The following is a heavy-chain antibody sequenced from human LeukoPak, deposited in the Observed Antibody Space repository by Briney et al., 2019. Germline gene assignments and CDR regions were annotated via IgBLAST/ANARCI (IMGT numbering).Heavy chain of an antibody. Sequence: SETLSLTCAVYGGSISSYYWSWIRQPAGKGLEWIGRIYTSGSTNYNPSLKSRVTMSVDTSKNQFSLKLSSVTAADTAVYYCARESGSYYVLDAFDIWGQGTMVTVSS. CDR2: IYTSGST. D-gene: IGHD1-26*01. CDR1: GGSISSYY. J-gene: IGHJ3*02. CDR3: ARESGSYYVLDAFDI. V-gene: IGHV4-4*07.